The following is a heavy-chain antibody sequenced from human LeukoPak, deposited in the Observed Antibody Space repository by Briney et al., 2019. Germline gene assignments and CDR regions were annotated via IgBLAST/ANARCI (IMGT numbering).Heavy chain of an antibody. D-gene: IGHD3-10*01. CDR2: IYYSGST. J-gene: IGHJ3*02. CDR1: GGSVNNYY. V-gene: IGHV4-59*02. Sequence: SETLSLTCTVSGGSVNNYYWGWIRQPPGKGLEWIGYIYYSGSTNYNPSLKSRVTISVDTSKNQFSLKLSSVTAADTAVYYCARGLMVRGAFDAFDIWGQGTMVTVSS. CDR3: ARGLMVRGAFDAFDI.